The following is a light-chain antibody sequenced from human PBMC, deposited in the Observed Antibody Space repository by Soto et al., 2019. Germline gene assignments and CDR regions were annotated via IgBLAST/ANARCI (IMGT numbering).Light chain of an antibody. CDR1: QSFRGL. CDR3: QQYNNWPWT. CDR2: DAY. Sequence: VLAHSTVTLSSSLRATATLSCRASQSFRGLLAWYQQKPGQAPRLLIHDAYNRATGIPPRFSGSGSGTDFTLTISSLEPEDFAVYYCQQYNNWPWTFGQGTKVDIK. V-gene: IGKV3-11*01. J-gene: IGKJ1*01.